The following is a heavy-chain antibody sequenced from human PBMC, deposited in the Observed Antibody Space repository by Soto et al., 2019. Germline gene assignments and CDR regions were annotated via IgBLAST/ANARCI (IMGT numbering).Heavy chain of an antibody. J-gene: IGHJ5*02. V-gene: IGHV4-30-4*01. CDR2: IYNSGIT. CDR1: SGSISSGDYS. Sequence: SETLSLTCTVSSGSISSGDYSWSWVRQSPGKGLEWIGHIYNSGITYYNPPLKSRVVISIDTSRNQFSLRLNSLTAADRAVYFCARGVTVFGLVSRFWFDPWGQGTVVTVSS. D-gene: IGHD3-3*01. CDR3: ARGVTVFGLVSRFWFDP.